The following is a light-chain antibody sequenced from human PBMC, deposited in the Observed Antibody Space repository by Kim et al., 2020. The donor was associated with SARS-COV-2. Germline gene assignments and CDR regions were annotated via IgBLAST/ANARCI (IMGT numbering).Light chain of an antibody. CDR1: GAKIGAGYD. CDR3: QSQDSSLSGV. Sequence: GPRVTISCAGSGAKIGAGYDVHWYQQLPGTAPNLLIYGKNNRPSGVPDRFSGSKSGTSASLGIAGLQAEDEAVYYCQSQDSSLSGVFGGGTQLTVL. CDR2: GKN. J-gene: IGLJ3*02. V-gene: IGLV1-40*01.